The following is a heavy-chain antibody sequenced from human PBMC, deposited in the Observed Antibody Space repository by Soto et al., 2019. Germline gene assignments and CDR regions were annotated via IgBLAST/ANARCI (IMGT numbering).Heavy chain of an antibody. CDR3: AKGSVTMIVVVITAHDAFDI. CDR2: ISGSGGST. V-gene: IGHV3-23*01. CDR1: GFTFSSYA. J-gene: IGHJ3*02. Sequence: GGSLRLSCAASGFTFSSYAMSWVRQAPGKGQEKVSAISGSGGSTYYADTVKGRFTISRDNSKNTLYLQMNSLRAEDTAVYYCAKGSVTMIVVVITAHDAFDIWGQGTMVTVSS. D-gene: IGHD3-22*01.